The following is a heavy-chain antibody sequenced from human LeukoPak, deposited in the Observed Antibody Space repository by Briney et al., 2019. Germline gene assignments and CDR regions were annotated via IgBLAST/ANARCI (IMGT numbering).Heavy chain of an antibody. J-gene: IGHJ5*02. CDR2: IIPNFGTA. V-gene: IGHV1-69*05. CDR3: ARVANEETNWFDP. D-gene: IGHD1-1*01. CDR1: GGTFSSYA. Sequence: AVKVSCKASGGTFSSYAISWVRQAPGRGLEWMGGIIPNFGTANYAQKFQGRVTITTDESTSTAYMELSSLRSEDTAVYYCARVANEETNWFDPWGQGTLVTVSS.